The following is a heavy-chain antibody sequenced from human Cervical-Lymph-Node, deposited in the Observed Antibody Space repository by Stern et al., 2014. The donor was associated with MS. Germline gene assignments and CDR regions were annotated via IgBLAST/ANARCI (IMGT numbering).Heavy chain of an antibody. Sequence: VQLVESGAEVKKPGSSVKVSCKASGGTFSSYAIRWVRQAPGQGLEWMGGMIPNSGTATYAKTFQGRVTITADESTSTAYMELSSLRSEDTAVYYCARGELKEGLVRGMDVWGQGTTVTVSS. CDR3: ARGELKEGLVRGMDV. V-gene: IGHV1-69*01. CDR2: MIPNSGTA. J-gene: IGHJ6*02. D-gene: IGHD1-26*01. CDR1: GGTFSSYA.